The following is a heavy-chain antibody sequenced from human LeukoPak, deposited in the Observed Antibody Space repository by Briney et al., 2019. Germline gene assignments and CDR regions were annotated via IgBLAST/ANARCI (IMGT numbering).Heavy chain of an antibody. D-gene: IGHD2-15*01. CDR1: GGTFSSYA. CDR3: AREYCSGGSCYKDAEYFQH. J-gene: IGHJ1*01. V-gene: IGHV1-69*13. CDR2: IIPIFGTA. Sequence: ASVKVSCKASGGTFSSYAISWVRQTPGQGLEWMGGIIPIFGTANYAQKFQGRVTITADESTSTAYMELSSLRSEDTAMYYCAREYCSGGSCYKDAEYFQHWGQGTLVTVSS.